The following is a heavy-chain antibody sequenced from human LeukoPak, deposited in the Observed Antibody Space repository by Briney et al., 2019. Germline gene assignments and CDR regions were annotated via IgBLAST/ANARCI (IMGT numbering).Heavy chain of an antibody. CDR3: ARGPPPGRWFDP. D-gene: IGHD1-14*01. J-gene: IGHJ5*02. V-gene: IGHV4-34*01. Sequence: GSLRLSCAASGFTFSSYAMSWIRQPPGKGLERIGEINHSGSTNYNPSLKSRVTISVDTSKNQFSLKLSSVTAADTAVYYCARGPPPGRWFDPWGQGTLVTVSS. CDR1: GFTFSSYA. CDR2: INHSGST.